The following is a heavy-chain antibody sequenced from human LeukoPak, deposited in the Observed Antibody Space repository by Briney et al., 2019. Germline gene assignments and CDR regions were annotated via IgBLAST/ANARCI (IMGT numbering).Heavy chain of an antibody. CDR2: INPNSGGT. Sequence: ASVKVSCKASGYTFIGYYMHWVRQAPGQGLEWMGWINPNSGGTNYAQKFQGRVTMTRDTSISTAYMELSRLRSDDTAVYYCARYCSSTSCYGEFDPWGQGTLVTVSS. V-gene: IGHV1-2*02. D-gene: IGHD2-2*01. J-gene: IGHJ5*02. CDR1: GYTFIGYY. CDR3: ARYCSSTSCYGEFDP.